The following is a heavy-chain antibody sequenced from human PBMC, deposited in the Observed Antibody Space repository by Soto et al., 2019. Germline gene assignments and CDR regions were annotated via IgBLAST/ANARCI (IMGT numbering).Heavy chain of an antibody. CDR3: ARAKGRYFDWLSPPASDAFDI. Sequence: SETLSLTCTVSGGSISSYYWSWIRQPPGKGLEWIGYIYYSGSTNYNPSLKSRVTISVDTSKNQFSLKLSSVTAADTAVYYCARAKGRYFDWLSPPASDAFDIWGQGTMVTVSS. CDR1: GGSISSYY. V-gene: IGHV4-59*01. CDR2: IYYSGST. D-gene: IGHD3-9*01. J-gene: IGHJ3*02.